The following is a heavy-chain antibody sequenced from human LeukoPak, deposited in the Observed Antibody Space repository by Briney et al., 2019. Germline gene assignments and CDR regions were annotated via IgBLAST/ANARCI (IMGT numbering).Heavy chain of an antibody. CDR3: ARDRGWGNYYDSSGYYLSGPSY. V-gene: IGHV1-18*01. CDR1: GYTFTSYG. CDR2: ISAYNGNT. D-gene: IGHD3-22*01. J-gene: IGHJ4*02. Sequence: ASVKVSCKASGYTFTSYGISWVRQAPGQGLEWMGWISAYNGNTNYAQKLQGRVTMTTDTSTRTAYMGLRSLRSDDTAVYYCARDRGWGNYYDSSGYYLSGPSYWGQGTLVTVSS.